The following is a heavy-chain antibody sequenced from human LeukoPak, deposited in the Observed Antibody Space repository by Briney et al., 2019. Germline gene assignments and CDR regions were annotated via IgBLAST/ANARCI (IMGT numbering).Heavy chain of an antibody. CDR2: ISWNSGSI. Sequence: PGGSLRLSCAASGFTFDDYAMHWVRQAPGKGLEWVSGISWNSGSIGYADSVKGRFTISRGNAKNSLYLQMNSLRAEDTALYYCAKDTKVAGYGFDYWGQGTLVTVSS. V-gene: IGHV3-9*01. CDR3: AKDTKVAGYGFDY. J-gene: IGHJ4*02. D-gene: IGHD5-12*01. CDR1: GFTFDDYA.